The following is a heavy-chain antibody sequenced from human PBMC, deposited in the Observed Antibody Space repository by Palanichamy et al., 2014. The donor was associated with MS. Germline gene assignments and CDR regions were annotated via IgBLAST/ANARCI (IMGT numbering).Heavy chain of an antibody. V-gene: IGHV3-30-3*01. D-gene: IGHD6-6*01. J-gene: IGHJ4*02. Sequence: QVQLVESGGGVVQPGRSLRLSCAASGFTFSSYAMHWVRQAPGKGLEWVAVISYDGSNKYYADSVKGRFTISRDNSKNTLYLQMNSLRAEDTAVYYCARDSSLYWGQGTLVTVSS. CDR1: GFTFSSYA. CDR2: ISYDGSNK. CDR3: ARDSSLY.